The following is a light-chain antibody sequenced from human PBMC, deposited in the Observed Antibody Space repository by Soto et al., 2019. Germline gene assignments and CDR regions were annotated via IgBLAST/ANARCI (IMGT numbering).Light chain of an antibody. CDR2: TNS. J-gene: IGLJ1*01. CDR3: QSYDSSLSGYV. V-gene: IGLV1-40*01. CDR1: SSNIGAGYD. Sequence: QSVLTQPPSVSGAPGQRVTISCTGSSSNIGAGYDVHWYQQLPGTAPKLLIYTNSIRPSGVPGRFSGSKSGTSASLAITGLQAEDEADYFCQSYDSSLSGYVFGTGTRSPS.